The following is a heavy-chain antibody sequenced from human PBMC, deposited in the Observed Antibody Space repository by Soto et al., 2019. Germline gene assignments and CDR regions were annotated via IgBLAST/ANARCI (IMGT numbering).Heavy chain of an antibody. CDR2: IYWADDK. D-gene: IGHD3-3*01. V-gene: IGHV2-5*02. CDR1: GFSLTTSGVG. CDR3: AHRVLRTVFGLVTTTAIYFDF. J-gene: IGHJ4*02. Sequence: QITLHESGPTLVRPTETLTLTCRFSGFSLTTSGVGVGWIRQSPGKAPEWLALIYWADDKRYSASLKSRLTFTKDPSKKQGVLTVADSDTTDTAIYYCAHRVLRTVFGLVTTTAIYFDFWGQGTPVAVSS.